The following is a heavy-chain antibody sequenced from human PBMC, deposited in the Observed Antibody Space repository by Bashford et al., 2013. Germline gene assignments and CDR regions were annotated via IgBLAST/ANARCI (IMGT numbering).Heavy chain of an antibody. CDR3: ASRTY. J-gene: IGHJ4*02. CDR2: ISYDGSNK. V-gene: IGHV3-30*03. Sequence: VRQAPGKGLEWVAVISYDGSNKYYADSVKGRFTISRDNSKNTLYLQMNSLRAEDTAVYYCASRTYWGQGTLVTVSS.